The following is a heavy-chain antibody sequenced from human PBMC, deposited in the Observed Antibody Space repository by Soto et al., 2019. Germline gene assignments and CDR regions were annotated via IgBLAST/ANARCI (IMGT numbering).Heavy chain of an antibody. CDR3: ARGDDNSGYYYAFDS. CDR1: GFTFSNYD. J-gene: IGHJ4*02. CDR2: ISGSGRTI. Sequence: GGSLRLSCEASGFTFSNYDMNWVRQAPGKGLEWVSYISGSGRTIYYADSVRGRFTISRDSAKKSLFLQMNSLRAEDTALYYCARGDDNSGYYYAFDSWGQGTPVTVSS. V-gene: IGHV3-48*03. D-gene: IGHD3-22*01.